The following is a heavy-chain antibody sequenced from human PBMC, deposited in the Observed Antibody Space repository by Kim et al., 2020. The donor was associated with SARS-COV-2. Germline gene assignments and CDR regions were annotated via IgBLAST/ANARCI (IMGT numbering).Heavy chain of an antibody. D-gene: IGHD3-22*01. CDR3: ARAGRYYDSRGYYPPDAFDI. Sequence: RFTISRDKVKNTLYLQMNSLRAEDTAVYYCARAGRYYDSRGYYPPDAFDIWGQGTMVTVSS. J-gene: IGHJ3*02. V-gene: IGHV3-53*01.